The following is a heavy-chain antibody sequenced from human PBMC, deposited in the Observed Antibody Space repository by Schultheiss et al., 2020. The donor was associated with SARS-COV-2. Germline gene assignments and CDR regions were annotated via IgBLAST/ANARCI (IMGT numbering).Heavy chain of an antibody. CDR2: IIPIFGTA. J-gene: IGHJ5*02. CDR1: GYTFSSYG. V-gene: IGHV1-69*05. CDR3: ARDRDIAAAATPFDP. Sequence: SVKVSCKASGYTFSSYGISWVRQAPGQGLEWMGGIIPIFGTANYAQKLQGRVTITRDTSASTAYMELSSLRSEDTAVYYCARDRDIAAAATPFDPWGQGTLVTVSS. D-gene: IGHD6-13*01.